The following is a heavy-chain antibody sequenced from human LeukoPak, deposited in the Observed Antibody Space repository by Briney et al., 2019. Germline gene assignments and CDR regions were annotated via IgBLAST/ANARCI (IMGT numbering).Heavy chain of an antibody. Sequence: PSETLSLTCTVSGGSISLSFWSWLRQPAGKGLEWVGRLYPSGRTENNPSLKSRVSISLDAPKSQFSLRLTSVTAADTAVYYCARGVSRYYDILTGYVYYYYMDVWGKGTTVSVSS. CDR3: ARGVSRYYDILTGYVYYYYMDV. CDR1: GGSISLSF. D-gene: IGHD3-9*01. V-gene: IGHV4-4*07. J-gene: IGHJ6*03. CDR2: LYPSGRT.